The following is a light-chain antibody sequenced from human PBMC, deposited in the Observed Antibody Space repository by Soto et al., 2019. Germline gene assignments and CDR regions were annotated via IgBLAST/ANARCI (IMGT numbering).Light chain of an antibody. CDR1: QSVSSNY. J-gene: IGKJ2*01. CDR3: QHYGGSPPNT. Sequence: EIVLTQSPGTLSLSPGERATLSCRASQSVSSNYLAWYQQKPGQAPRLLIYGGSSRATGIPDRFSGSGSGPDFTLTISRLEPEDFAVYYCQHYGGSPPNTFGQGTKRETK. V-gene: IGKV3-20*01. CDR2: GGS.